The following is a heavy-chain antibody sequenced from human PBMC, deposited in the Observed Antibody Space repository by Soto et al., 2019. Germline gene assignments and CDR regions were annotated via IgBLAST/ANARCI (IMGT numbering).Heavy chain of an antibody. Sequence: PGGSLRLSCAASGFTFRSYAIHWVRQAPGKGLEWVAVISYDGSNKYYADSVKGRFTISRDNSKNTLYLQMNSLRAEDTAVYYCARGLGIAAAGFDYWGQGTLVTVSS. J-gene: IGHJ4*02. V-gene: IGHV3-30-3*01. CDR2: ISYDGSNK. D-gene: IGHD6-13*01. CDR3: ARGLGIAAAGFDY. CDR1: GFTFRSYA.